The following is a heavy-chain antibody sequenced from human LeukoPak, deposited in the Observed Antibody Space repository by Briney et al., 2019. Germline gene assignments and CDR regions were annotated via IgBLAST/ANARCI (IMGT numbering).Heavy chain of an antibody. Sequence: GGSLRLSCAASGFTFSGYGMHWVRQAPGKGLEWVAFVRCDGANMYYADSVKGRFTISRDNSKNTLYLQMDSLRTEDTAVYYCAKGGSGWDTDSWGQGALVTVSS. V-gene: IGHV3-30*02. J-gene: IGHJ4*02. CDR2: VRCDGANM. D-gene: IGHD6-19*01. CDR3: AKGGSGWDTDS. CDR1: GFTFSGYG.